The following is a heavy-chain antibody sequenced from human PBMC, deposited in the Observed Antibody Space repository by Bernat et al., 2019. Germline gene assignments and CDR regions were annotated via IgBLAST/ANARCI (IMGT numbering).Heavy chain of an antibody. D-gene: IGHD3-10*01. CDR2: IYWDDDK. J-gene: IGHJ1*01. V-gene: IGHV2-5*02. Sequence: QITLKESGPTLVKPTQTLTLTCTFSVFSLSSSGVGVGWIRQPPGKALEWLALIYWDDDKRYNPSLQSRLTITKDTSKNLVVLTMTNRDPVDTATYYWAREGGSGYFHHWGQGTLVTVSS. CDR1: VFSLSSSGVG. CDR3: AREGGSGYFHH.